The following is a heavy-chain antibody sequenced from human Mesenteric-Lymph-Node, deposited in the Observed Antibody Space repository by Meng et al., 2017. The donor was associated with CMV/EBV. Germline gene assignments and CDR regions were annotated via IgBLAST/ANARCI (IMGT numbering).Heavy chain of an antibody. V-gene: IGHV3-23*01. D-gene: IGHD1-26*01. Sequence: GESLKISCAASGFTFSSYAMNWVRQAPGTGLVWVSAISGSVTSTFYADSVKGRFIISRDNSKNTLYLQMSSLRAEDTAVYYCAKDRSTTPYGMDVWGQGTTVTVSS. J-gene: IGHJ6*02. CDR2: ISGSVTST. CDR1: GFTFSSYA. CDR3: AKDRSTTPYGMDV.